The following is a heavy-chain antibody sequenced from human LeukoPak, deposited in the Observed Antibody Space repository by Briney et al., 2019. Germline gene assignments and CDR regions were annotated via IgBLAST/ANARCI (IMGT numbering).Heavy chain of an antibody. CDR1: GGSFSGYY. Sequence: PETLSLTCAVYGGSFSGYYWSWIRQPPGKGLEWIGEIDHSGSTNYNPSLKSRVTISVDTSKNQFSLKLSSVTAADTAVYYCARGSDYDSSGYYYEYFDYWGQGTLVTVSS. CDR3: ARGSDYDSSGYYYEYFDY. CDR2: IDHSGST. D-gene: IGHD3-22*01. J-gene: IGHJ4*02. V-gene: IGHV4-34*01.